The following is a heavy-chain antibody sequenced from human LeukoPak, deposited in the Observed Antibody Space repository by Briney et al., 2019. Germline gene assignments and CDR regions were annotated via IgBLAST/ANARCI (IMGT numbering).Heavy chain of an antibody. CDR3: ARQIGIATTFAFDV. D-gene: IGHD1-1*01. CDR1: GYSFSSYW. J-gene: IGHJ3*01. CDR2: IYPGDSDI. V-gene: IGHV5-51*01. Sequence: GESLKISCKGSGYSFSSYWIAWVRQMPGKGLEWMGIIYPGDSDIRYSPSFQGQVTISADKSISTAFLQWSSLKASDTAMYYCARQIGIATTFAFDVWGQGTMVSVSS.